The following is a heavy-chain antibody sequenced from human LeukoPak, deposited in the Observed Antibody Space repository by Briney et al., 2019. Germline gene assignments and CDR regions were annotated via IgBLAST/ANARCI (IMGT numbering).Heavy chain of an antibody. V-gene: IGHV5-51*01. CDR3: ASDLYYYDSSAYYYDLP. J-gene: IGHJ5*02. Sequence: GESLKISCKGSGYGFTSYWIGWVRQMPGKGLEWMGIIYPGDSDTRYSPSFQGQVTISADKSISTAYLQWSSLKASDTAMYYCASDLYYYDSSAYYYDLPWGQGTLVTVSS. CDR1: GYGFTSYW. CDR2: IYPGDSDT. D-gene: IGHD3-22*01.